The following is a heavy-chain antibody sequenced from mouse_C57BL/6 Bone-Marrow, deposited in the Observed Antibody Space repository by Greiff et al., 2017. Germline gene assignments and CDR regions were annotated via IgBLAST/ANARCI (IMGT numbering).Heavy chain of an antibody. J-gene: IGHJ4*01. Sequence: QVQLQQPGAELVRPGTSVKLSCKASGYTFSSYWMHWVKQRPGPGLEWIGVIDPSDSYTNYNQQFKGKATWTVDTSSSTAYMQLSSLTSEDSAVYYCARDWMDYWGQGTSVTVSS. CDR2: IDPSDSYT. CDR1: GYTFSSYW. V-gene: IGHV1-59*01. CDR3: ARDWMDY. D-gene: IGHD4-1*01.